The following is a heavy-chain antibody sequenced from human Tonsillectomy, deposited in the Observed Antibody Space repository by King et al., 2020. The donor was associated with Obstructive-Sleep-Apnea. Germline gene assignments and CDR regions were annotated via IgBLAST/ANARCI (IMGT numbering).Heavy chain of an antibody. D-gene: IGHD6-13*01. V-gene: IGHV4-34*01. CDR1: GGSFSDYY. J-gene: IGHJ5*02. CDR3: ARGSGAASVNWFDP. Sequence: VQLQQWGAGLLVPSETLSLTCAVYGGSFSDYYWSWIRQPPGKGLDWIGEINHSGSTNYNPSLKSRVTISVDTSKNQFSLNLSSVTAADTAVYYCARGSGAASVNWFDPWGQGALVTVSS. CDR2: INHSGST.